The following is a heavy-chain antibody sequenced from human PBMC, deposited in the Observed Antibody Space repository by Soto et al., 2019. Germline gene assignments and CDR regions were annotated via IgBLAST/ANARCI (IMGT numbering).Heavy chain of an antibody. CDR1: GGTFSSYA. J-gene: IGHJ4*02. CDR2: IIPIFGTA. V-gene: IGHV1-69*13. D-gene: IGHD6-19*01. CDR3: ARDGYSSGWYGEDYFDY. Sequence: SVKVSCKASGGTFSSYAISWVRQAPGQGLGWMGGIIPIFGTANYAQKFQGRVTITADESTSTAYMELSSLRSEDTAVYYCARDGYSSGWYGEDYFDYWGQGTLVTVSS.